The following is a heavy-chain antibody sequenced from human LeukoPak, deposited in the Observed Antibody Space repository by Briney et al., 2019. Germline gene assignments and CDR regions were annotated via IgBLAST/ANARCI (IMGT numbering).Heavy chain of an antibody. V-gene: IGHV3-64*04. CDR1: GFTFSSYA. CDR2: ISSNGGST. J-gene: IGHJ4*02. Sequence: GGSLRLSCSASGFTFSSYAMHWVRQAPGKGLEYVSAISSNGGSTYYADSAKGRFTISRDNSKNTLYLQMNSLRDEDTAVYYCARDYGDYANDYWDQGTLVTVSS. D-gene: IGHD4-17*01. CDR3: ARDYGDYANDY.